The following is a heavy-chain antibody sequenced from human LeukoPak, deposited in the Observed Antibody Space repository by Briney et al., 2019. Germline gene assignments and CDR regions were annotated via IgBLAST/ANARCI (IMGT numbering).Heavy chain of an antibody. J-gene: IGHJ4*02. CDR1: GFTFSTYN. CDR2: ISSSGSDT. D-gene: IGHD1-26*01. V-gene: IGHV3-21*04. CDR3: AKDEELLGPFDY. Sequence: PGGSLRLSCAASGFTFSTYNMNWVRQAPGKGLEWVSSISSSGSDTYYADSVKGRFTVSRDNAKNSLHLQMNSLRAEDTAVYYCAKDEELLGPFDYWGQGTLVTVSS.